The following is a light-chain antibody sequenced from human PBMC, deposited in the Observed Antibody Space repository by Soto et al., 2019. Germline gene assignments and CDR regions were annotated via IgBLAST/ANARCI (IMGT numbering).Light chain of an antibody. J-gene: IGKJ1*01. CDR3: QQSYSTPT. V-gene: IGKV1-39*01. CDR1: QSINRY. CDR2: AAS. Sequence: DIQMTQSPSSLSASVGARLTITCRSSQSINRYIHWYQQKPGKAPKLLIYAASSLQSGVPSRFSASGSGTHSTLTISSPQPEDFATYYRQQSYSTPTFGQGTKVDIK.